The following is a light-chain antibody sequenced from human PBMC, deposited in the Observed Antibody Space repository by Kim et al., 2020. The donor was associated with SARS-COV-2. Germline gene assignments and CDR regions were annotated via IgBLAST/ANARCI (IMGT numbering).Light chain of an antibody. CDR2: DVN. J-gene: IGLJ1*01. V-gene: IGLV2-14*03. Sequence: QSALTQPASVSGSPGQSITISCTGTSSDVGAYNYVPWYQQYPGQAPKLIIYDVNNRPSGVSNRFSGSKSGNTASLTISGLQAEDEADYYCSSVTTSSSPYVFGTGTKVTVL. CDR1: SSDVGAYNY. CDR3: SSVTTSSSPYV.